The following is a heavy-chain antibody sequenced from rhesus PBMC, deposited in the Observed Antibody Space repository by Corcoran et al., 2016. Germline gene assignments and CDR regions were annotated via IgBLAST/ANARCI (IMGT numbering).Heavy chain of an antibody. CDR2: ISGSSGRT. V-gene: IGHV4-65*01. CDR3: ARDSVTGTTCAFDF. D-gene: IGHD1-26*01. CDR1: GGSVSSSNW. J-gene: IGHJ3*01. Sequence: QVQLQESGPGLVKPSETLSLTCAVSGGSVSSSNWWSWIRQPPGKGLEWIGYISGSSGRTYYNPSLRSRVPISTDTSKNQFSLKLSSVTAADTAVYYCARDSVTGTTCAFDFWGQGLRVTVSS.